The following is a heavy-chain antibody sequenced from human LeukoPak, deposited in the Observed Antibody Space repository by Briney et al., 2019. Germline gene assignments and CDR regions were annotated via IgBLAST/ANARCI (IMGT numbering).Heavy chain of an antibody. CDR1: GFTFSSCS. V-gene: IGHV3-21*01. Sequence: PGGSLRLSCAASGFTFSSCSMNWVRQAPGKGLEWVSSISSSSSDIYYADSVKGRFTISRDNAKNSLYLQMNSLRAEDTAVYYCARDSADNDLKNYYYYGMDVWGQGTTVTVSS. CDR2: ISSSSSDI. J-gene: IGHJ6*02. CDR3: ARDSADNDLKNYYYYGMDV. D-gene: IGHD1-1*01.